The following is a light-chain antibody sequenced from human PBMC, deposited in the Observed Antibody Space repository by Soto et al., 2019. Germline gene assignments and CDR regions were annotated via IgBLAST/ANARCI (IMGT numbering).Light chain of an antibody. V-gene: IGKV3-11*01. Sequence: DIVLTQSPATLSLSPGERATLSCRASQSVNTFLAWYQQKPGQAPRLLIYDASNRATGIPDRFSGSGSGTDFTLTISSLEPEDFAIYFCQQRSYWPPLTFGGGTKVDI. CDR1: QSVNTF. J-gene: IGKJ4*01. CDR3: QQRSYWPPLT. CDR2: DAS.